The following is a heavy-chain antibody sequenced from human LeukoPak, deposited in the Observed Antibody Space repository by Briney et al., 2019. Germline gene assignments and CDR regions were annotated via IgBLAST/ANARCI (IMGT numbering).Heavy chain of an antibody. D-gene: IGHD3-10*01. V-gene: IGHV3-21*01. Sequence: PGGSLRLSCAASGFTFTDYLMTWVRQAPGKGLEWVSSISSSSSYIYYADSVKGRFTISRDNAKNSLYLQMNSLRAEDTAVYYCARGWFGELFPGDYWGQGTLVTVSS. CDR3: ARGWFGELFPGDY. J-gene: IGHJ4*02. CDR1: GFTFTDYL. CDR2: ISSSSSYI.